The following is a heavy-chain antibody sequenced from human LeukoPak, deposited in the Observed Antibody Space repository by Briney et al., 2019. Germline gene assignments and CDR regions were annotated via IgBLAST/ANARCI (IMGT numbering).Heavy chain of an antibody. CDR3: ARDVPRTITIFGVVQGGYFDY. V-gene: IGHV3-23*01. CDR2: ISGSGGST. D-gene: IGHD3-3*01. J-gene: IGHJ4*02. Sequence: GGTLRLSCAASGFTFNSYGMSWVRQAPGKGLEWVSSISGSGGSTYYADSVKGRFTISRDNSKNTLYLQMSSLRAEDTAVYYCARDVPRTITIFGVVQGGYFDYWGQGTLVTVSS. CDR1: GFTFNSYG.